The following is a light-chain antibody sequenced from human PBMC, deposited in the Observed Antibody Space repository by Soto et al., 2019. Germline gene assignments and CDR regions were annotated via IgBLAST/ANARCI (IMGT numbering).Light chain of an antibody. CDR2: LNSDGSH. J-gene: IGLJ3*02. CDR3: QTWATDIRV. Sequence: QLVLTQSPSASASLGASVKLTCTLSSGHTNYAIAWHQQQPEKGPRYLMKLNSDGSHYKGDGIPDRFSGSSSGAERYLTISSLQSEDEADYYCQTWATDIRVFGGGTKVTVL. CDR1: SGHTNYA. V-gene: IGLV4-69*01.